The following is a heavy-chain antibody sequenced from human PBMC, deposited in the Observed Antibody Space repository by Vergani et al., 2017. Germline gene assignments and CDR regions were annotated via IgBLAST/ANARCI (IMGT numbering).Heavy chain of an antibody. J-gene: IGHJ5*02. CDR1: NDPVSNTFYY. Sequence: QVQLQESGPGLVKPSETLSLTCTVSNDPVSNTFYYWGWIRQTPGKGLEWIGSIYYSGSTMSVDTSKSQFSLKLSSVTAADTAVYYCTRHWAVVAANNWFDPWRQGTLVTVSS. D-gene: IGHD2-15*01. V-gene: IGHV4-39*01. CDR2: IYYSG. CDR3: TRHWAVVAANNWFDP.